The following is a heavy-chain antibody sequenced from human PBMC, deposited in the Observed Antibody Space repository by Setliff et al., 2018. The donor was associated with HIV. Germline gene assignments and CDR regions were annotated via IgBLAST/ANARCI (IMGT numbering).Heavy chain of an antibody. V-gene: IGHV1-2*02. Sequence: ASVKVSCKASGYSFTGNYLHWVRQVPGQGPEWMAWINPSSGDTQYAQEFQGRVTVTRDTSISTAYMDLSRLKTEDSDVYYCTTYQVHYDGSGYYYYNLQYWGQGSLVTVSS. D-gene: IGHD3-22*01. CDR2: INPSSGDT. CDR3: TTYQVHYDGSGYYYYNLQY. J-gene: IGHJ1*01. CDR1: GYSFTGNY.